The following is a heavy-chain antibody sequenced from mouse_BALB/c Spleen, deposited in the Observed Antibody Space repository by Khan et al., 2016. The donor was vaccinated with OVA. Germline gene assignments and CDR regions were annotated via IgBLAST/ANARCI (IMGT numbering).Heavy chain of an antibody. CDR2: IAPANGNT. J-gene: IGHJ1*01. Sequence: VRLQQSGAELVKPGASVKLSCTASGFNIKDTYLHWVKQWPEQGLEWIGRIAPANGNTQFDPKFQGKATITSDTSSNTSYLQLNSLTSEDTAVYYCARPSYDPRDFEVWGAGTTVTVSS. V-gene: IGHV14-3*02. CDR3: ARPSYDPRDFEV. D-gene: IGHD2-3*01. CDR1: GFNIKDTY.